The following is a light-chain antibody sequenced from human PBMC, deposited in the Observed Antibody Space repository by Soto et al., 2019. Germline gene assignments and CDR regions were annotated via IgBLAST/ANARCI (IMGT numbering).Light chain of an antibody. CDR1: QSISSW. Sequence: DIQMTHSPSTLSASVGDRVTITFRSSQSISSWLAWYQQKPGKAPKLLIFAASNLQSGVPSRFSGSGSGTDFTLTISSLQPEDVATYSCQQSYSTPWTFGQGTRWIS. V-gene: IGKV1-39*01. CDR3: QQSYSTPWT. CDR2: AAS. J-gene: IGKJ1*01.